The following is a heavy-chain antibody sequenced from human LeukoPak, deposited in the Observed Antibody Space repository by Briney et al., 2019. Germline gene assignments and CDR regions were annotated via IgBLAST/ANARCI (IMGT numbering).Heavy chain of an antibody. D-gene: IGHD2-21*02. Sequence: PGGSLRLSCAASGFTFSSYSMDWVRQAPGKGLEWVSSISSTSNYIYYADSVKGRFTISRDNAKNSLFLQMNSLRAEDTAVYYCTREAVTANGYFDYWGQGTLVTVSS. J-gene: IGHJ4*02. CDR3: TREAVTANGYFDY. V-gene: IGHV3-21*03. CDR1: GFTFSSYS. CDR2: ISSTSNYI.